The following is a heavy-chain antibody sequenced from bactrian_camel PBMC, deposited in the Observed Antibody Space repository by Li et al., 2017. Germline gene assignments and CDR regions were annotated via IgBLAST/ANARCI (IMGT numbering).Heavy chain of an antibody. Sequence: HVQLVESGGGLVQPRGSLRLSCAASGFTFANYWMLWVRQAPGKGLEWVSSIYSDGSNTYCEDSVKGRFTISRDNAKNTVSLQMNSLKSDDAALYYCATDRPNSGGSECDNWGQGTQVTISS. CDR2: IYSDGSNT. D-gene: IGHD4*01. J-gene: IGHJ4*01. CDR1: GFTFANYW. V-gene: IGHV3S6*01. CDR3: ATDRPNSGGSECDN.